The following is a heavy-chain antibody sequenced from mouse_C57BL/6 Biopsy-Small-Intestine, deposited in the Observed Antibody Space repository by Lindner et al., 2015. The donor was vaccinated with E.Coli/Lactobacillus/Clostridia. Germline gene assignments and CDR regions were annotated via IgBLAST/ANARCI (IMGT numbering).Heavy chain of an antibody. V-gene: IGHV1-19*01. CDR2: INFDNGGT. CDR3: ERGDWGYGMDY. J-gene: IGHJ4*01. CDR1: GYTFTDYN. D-gene: IGHD4-1*01. Sequence: VQLQESGPVLVKPGASVKMSCKASGYTFTDYNMNWVKQSHGKSLEWIGVINFDNGGTSYNQKFKGEATVTVDKSSSTAYMELNSLTSEDSAVYYCERGDWGYGMDYWGQGTSVTVSS.